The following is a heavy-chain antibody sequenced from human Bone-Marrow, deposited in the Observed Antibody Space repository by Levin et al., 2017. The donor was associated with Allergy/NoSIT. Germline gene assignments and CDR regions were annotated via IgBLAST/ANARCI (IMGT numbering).Heavy chain of an antibody. CDR3: ARRRYYESSGSGYYYGLDV. J-gene: IGHJ6*02. CDR2: IYPGDSDT. Sequence: GGSLRLSCQGSGYNFSTDWVAWVRQMPGKGLEWMGIIYPGDSDTRYSPSFQGQVTFSADKTISTAYLQWSSLEASDTAIYYCARRRYYESSGSGYYYGLDVWGQGTTVTVSS. CDR1: GYNFSTDW. D-gene: IGHD3-22*01. V-gene: IGHV5-51*01.